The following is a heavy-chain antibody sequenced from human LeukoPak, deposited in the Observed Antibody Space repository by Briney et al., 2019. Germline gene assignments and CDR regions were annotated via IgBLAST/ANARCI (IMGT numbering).Heavy chain of an antibody. Sequence: SETLSLTCAVYGGSFSGYYWSGIRQPPGKGLEWIGEINHSGSTNYNPYLKSRVTISVHTSKHPLSLKLSSVTAADTAVYYCARAPTYYDFWSGRPRRYYFDYWGQGTLVTVSS. CDR3: ARAPTYYDFWSGRPRRYYFDY. CDR1: GGSFSGYY. D-gene: IGHD3-3*01. CDR2: INHSGST. V-gene: IGHV4-34*01. J-gene: IGHJ4*02.